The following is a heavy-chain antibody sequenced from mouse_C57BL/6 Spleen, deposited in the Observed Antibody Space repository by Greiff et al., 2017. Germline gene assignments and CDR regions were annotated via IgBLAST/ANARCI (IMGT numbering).Heavy chain of an antibody. V-gene: IGHV1-82*01. Sequence: VQLQQSGPELVKPGASVKISCKASGYAFSSSWMNWVKQRPGKGLEWIGRIYPGDGDTNYNGKFKGKATLTADKSSSTAYMQLSSLTSEDSAVYFCARGGSSYCFDYWGQGTTLTVSS. J-gene: IGHJ2*01. CDR1: GYAFSSSW. D-gene: IGHD1-1*01. CDR2: IYPGDGDT. CDR3: ARGGSSYCFDY.